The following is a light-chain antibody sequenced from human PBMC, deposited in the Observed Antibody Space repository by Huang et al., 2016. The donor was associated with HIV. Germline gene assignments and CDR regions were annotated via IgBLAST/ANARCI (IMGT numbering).Light chain of an antibody. V-gene: IGKV3-11*01. CDR2: ATS. CDR1: QSVSSY. J-gene: IGKJ2*01. CDR3: QQRISWPPSYT. Sequence: EIVLTQSPATLSLSPGDRATLSCRASQSVSSYFAWYQQKPGQAPRLLIYATSNRPTGVPARFSGSGSGTDCTLTISSLEPEDFANYYCQQRISWPPSYTFGQGTKVEI.